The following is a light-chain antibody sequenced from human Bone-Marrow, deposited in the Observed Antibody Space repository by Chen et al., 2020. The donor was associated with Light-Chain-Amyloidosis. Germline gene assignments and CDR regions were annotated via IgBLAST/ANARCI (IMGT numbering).Light chain of an antibody. V-gene: IGKV2-28*01. Sequence: IVMTQSPLSLPVTPVEPPSISCRSSPSLLDGAGYNLLDWYMQKPGQSPQVLIYFGSIRASGVPDRFSGSGSGTDFTLKISSVEADDVGVYYCMQALQTPCTFGQGTRLEIK. CDR1: PSLLDGAGYNL. CDR3: MQALQTPCT. CDR2: FGS. J-gene: IGKJ2*02.